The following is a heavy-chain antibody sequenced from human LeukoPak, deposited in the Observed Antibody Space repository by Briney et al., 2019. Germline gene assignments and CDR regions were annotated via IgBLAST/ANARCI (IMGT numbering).Heavy chain of an antibody. CDR2: ISSSSSYI. D-gene: IGHD3-10*01. CDR1: GFTFSSYS. Sequence: GGSLRLSCAASGFTFSSYSMNWVRQAPGKGLEWVSSISSSSSYIYYADSVKGRFTISRDNAKNSLYLQMNSQRAEDTAVYYCARVSLGITMVRGVIIPDYWGQGTLVTVSS. J-gene: IGHJ4*02. CDR3: ARVSLGITMVRGVIIPDY. V-gene: IGHV3-21*01.